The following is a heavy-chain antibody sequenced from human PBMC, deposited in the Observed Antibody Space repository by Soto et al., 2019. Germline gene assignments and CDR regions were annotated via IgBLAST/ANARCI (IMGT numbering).Heavy chain of an antibody. CDR2: ISYDGSNK. J-gene: IGHJ4*02. D-gene: IGHD3-10*01. Sequence: QVQLVESGGGVVQPGRSLRLSCAASGFTFSSYGMHWVRQAPGKGLEWVAVISYDGSNKYYADSVKGRFTISRDNSKNTLYLQMNSVRDEDTAVYYCAKGEGGVVRGVIQFDYWGQGTLVTVSS. CDR3: AKGEGGVVRGVIQFDY. CDR1: GFTFSSYG. V-gene: IGHV3-30*18.